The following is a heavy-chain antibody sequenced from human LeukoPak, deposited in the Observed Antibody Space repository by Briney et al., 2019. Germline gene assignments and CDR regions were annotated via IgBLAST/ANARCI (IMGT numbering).Heavy chain of an antibody. CDR2: INHSGST. Sequence: SETLSLTCAVYGGSFSGYYWSWIRQPPGKGLEWIGEINHSGSTNYNPSLKSRVTISVDTSKNQFSLKLSSVTAADTAVYYCAREGGDYYGSGSYNYWGQGTLVTVSS. J-gene: IGHJ4*02. V-gene: IGHV4-34*01. CDR1: GGSFSGYY. D-gene: IGHD3-10*01. CDR3: AREGGDYYGSGSYNY.